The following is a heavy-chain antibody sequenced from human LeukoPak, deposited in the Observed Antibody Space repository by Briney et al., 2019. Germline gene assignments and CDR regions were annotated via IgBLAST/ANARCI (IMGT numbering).Heavy chain of an antibody. CDR1: AYTFTTYG. V-gene: IGHV1-18*01. Sequence: ASVKVSCKASAYTFTTYGITWVRQAPGQGLEWMGWISAYDGHTFYAQNLQGRLTMTTDTSTSTAYMELRSLGSDDTAVYYCARDLWFAASSPYGMDVWGQGTTVTVSS. CDR2: ISAYDGHT. CDR3: ARDLWFAASSPYGMDV. D-gene: IGHD3-10*01. J-gene: IGHJ6*02.